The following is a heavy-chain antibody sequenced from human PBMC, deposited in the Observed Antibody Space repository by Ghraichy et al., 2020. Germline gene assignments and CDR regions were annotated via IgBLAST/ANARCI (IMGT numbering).Heavy chain of an antibody. D-gene: IGHD3-16*02. CDR3: ARGPLYLHSYMDV. CDR1: GFTIKNHD. CDR2: ILNDGSDK. J-gene: IGHJ6*03. V-gene: IGHV3-30*03. Sequence: GESLNISCAASGFTIKNHDLHWVRQAAGKGLYWVATILNDGSDKYYADSVKGRLTISRDNPKNRLYLQMNSLRAEDTAVYYCARGPLYLHSYMDVWGKGTTVTVSS.